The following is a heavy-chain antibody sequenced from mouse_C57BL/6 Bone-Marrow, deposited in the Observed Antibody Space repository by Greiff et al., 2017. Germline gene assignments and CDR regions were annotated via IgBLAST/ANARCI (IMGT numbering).Heavy chain of an antibody. J-gene: IGHJ1*03. CDR2: IYPGRGST. V-gene: IGHV1-55*01. D-gene: IGHD2-5*01. CDR3: ARPYYSNYWYFDV. CDR1: GYTFTSYW. Sequence: QVQLQQPGAELVKPGASVKMSCKASGYTFTSYWITWVKQRPGQGLEWIGGIYPGRGSTNYNEKFKSKATLTVDTSSSTAYMQLSSLTSEDSAVYYCARPYYSNYWYFDVWGTGTTVTVSS.